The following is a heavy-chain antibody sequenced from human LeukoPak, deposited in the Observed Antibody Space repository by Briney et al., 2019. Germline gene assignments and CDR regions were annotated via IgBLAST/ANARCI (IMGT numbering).Heavy chain of an antibody. V-gene: IGHV3-7*01. CDR2: IKQDGSEK. D-gene: IGHD6-13*01. CDR3: ARGGSSWYEYYFDY. J-gene: IGHJ4*02. CDR1: GFTFSSYW. Sequence: GGSLRLSCAASGFTFSSYWMSWVRRAPGKGLEWVANIKQDGSEKYYVDSVKGRFTISRDNAKNSLYLQMNSLRAEDTAVYYCARGGSSWYEYYFDYWGQGTLVTVSS.